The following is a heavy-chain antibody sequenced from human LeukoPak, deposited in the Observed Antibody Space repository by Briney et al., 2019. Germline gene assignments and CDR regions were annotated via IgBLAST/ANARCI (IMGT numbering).Heavy chain of an antibody. CDR1: GFTFSSYS. CDR2: ISSSSSYI. D-gene: IGHD1-7*01. V-gene: IGHV3-21*06. Sequence: GGSLRLSCAASGFTFSSYSMNWVRQAPGKGLEWVSCISSSSSYIYYADSVKGRFTISRDNAKNSLFLQMNSLRAEDTAVYYCARERVEGITGTASWFDPWGQGTLVTVSS. CDR3: ARERVEGITGTASWFDP. J-gene: IGHJ5*02.